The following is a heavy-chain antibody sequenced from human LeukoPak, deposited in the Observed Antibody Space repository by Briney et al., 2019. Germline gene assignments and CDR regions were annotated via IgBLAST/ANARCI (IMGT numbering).Heavy chain of an antibody. CDR1: GGSISSSSYY. CDR3: ARAGDLIIVAMGAFDI. V-gene: IGHV4-39*07. Sequence: SETLSLTCTVSGGSISSSSYYWGWIRQPPGKGLEWIGSIYYNGNTYYNPSLKSRVTMSVDRSKNQFSLRLSSVTAADTAVYYCARAGDLIIVAMGAFDIWGQGTMVTVSS. CDR2: IYYNGNT. D-gene: IGHD5-12*01. J-gene: IGHJ3*02.